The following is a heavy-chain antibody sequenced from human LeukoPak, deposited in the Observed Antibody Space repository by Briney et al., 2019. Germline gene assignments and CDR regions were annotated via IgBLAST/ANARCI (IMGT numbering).Heavy chain of an antibody. CDR3: ARGPRIVGAIGSFDY. J-gene: IGHJ4*02. CDR1: GYTFTGYY. CDR2: INPNSGGT. V-gene: IGHV1-2*02. Sequence: ASVKVSCKASGYTFTGYYMHWVRQAPGQGLEWMGWINPNSGGTNYAQKFQGRVTMTRDTSISTAYMELSRLRSDDTAVYYCARGPRIVGAIGSFDYWGQGTLVTVSS. D-gene: IGHD1-26*01.